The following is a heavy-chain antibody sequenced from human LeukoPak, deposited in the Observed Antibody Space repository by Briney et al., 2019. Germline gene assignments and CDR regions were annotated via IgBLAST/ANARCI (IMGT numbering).Heavy chain of an antibody. D-gene: IGHD6-19*01. CDR1: GGSISSYY. V-gene: IGHV4-59*01. Sequence: SETLSLTCTVSGGSISSYYWSWIRQPPGKRLEWIGYVYYSGSTNYNPSLKSRITISVDASKNQFFLMLNSVTAADTAVYYCARGTAVAGMDHPRDAFDIWGRGTMVTVSS. CDR3: ARGTAVAGMDHPRDAFDI. J-gene: IGHJ3*02. CDR2: VYYSGST.